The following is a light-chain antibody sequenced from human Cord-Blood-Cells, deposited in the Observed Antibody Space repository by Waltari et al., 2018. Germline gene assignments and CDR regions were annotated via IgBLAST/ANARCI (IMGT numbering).Light chain of an antibody. Sequence: SYVLTQPPSVSVAPGKTARITCGGNNLGSKNVQRYQQKPGQAPVLVIYYDSDRPSGIPERFSGSNSGNTATLTISRVEAGDEADYYCQVWDSSSDHVVFGGGTKLTVL. J-gene: IGLJ2*01. V-gene: IGLV3-21*04. CDR1: NLGSKN. CDR3: QVWDSSSDHVV. CDR2: YDS.